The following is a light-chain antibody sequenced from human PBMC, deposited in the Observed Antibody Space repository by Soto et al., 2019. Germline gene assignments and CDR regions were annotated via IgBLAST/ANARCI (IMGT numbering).Light chain of an antibody. CDR2: LGS. J-gene: IGKJ1*01. CDR3: MQGLETWT. Sequence: DIVMTQSPLSLPVTPGEPASISCRSSQSLLHSNGYNYLDWYVKKPGQSPQLLIYLGSTRASGVPDRFSGSGSGTDFTLKISRVEAEDVGVYFCMQGLETWTFGQGNKVEIK. CDR1: QSLLHSNGYNY. V-gene: IGKV2-28*01.